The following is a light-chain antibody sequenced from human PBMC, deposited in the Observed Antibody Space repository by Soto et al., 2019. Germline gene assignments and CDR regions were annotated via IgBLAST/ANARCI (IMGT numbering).Light chain of an antibody. Sequence: DVVMTQSPLFLPVTLGQPASISCRSSQSLVHSDGNIYLNWFHQRPGQSPRRLIYEVSKRDSGVPDRFSASGSDTDFTLKISRVEAEDVGIYYCMGGALWPLLFGGGTKVEIK. V-gene: IGKV2-30*02. CDR1: QSLVHSDGNIY. CDR3: MGGALWPLL. J-gene: IGKJ4*01. CDR2: EVS.